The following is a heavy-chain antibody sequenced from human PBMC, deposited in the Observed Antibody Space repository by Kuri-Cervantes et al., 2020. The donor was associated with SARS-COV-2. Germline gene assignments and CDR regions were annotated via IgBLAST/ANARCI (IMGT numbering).Heavy chain of an antibody. CDR1: GFTFCSYS. CDR3: AREVTIFGAVSRGFDP. CDR2: ISSSSSTI. D-gene: IGHD3-3*01. Sequence: GGSLRLTCAASGFTFCSYSMNWVRQAPGKWLEWVSYISSSSSTIYYADSVKGRFTISRDNAKNSLYLQMNSLRAEDTAVYYCAREVTIFGAVSRGFDPWGQGTLVTVSS. J-gene: IGHJ5*02. V-gene: IGHV3-48*01.